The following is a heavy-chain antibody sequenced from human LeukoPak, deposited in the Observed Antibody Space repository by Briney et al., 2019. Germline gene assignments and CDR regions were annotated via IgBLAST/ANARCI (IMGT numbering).Heavy chain of an antibody. Sequence: SETLSLTCAVYGGSFSGYYWSWIRQPPGKGLEWIGEINHSGSTNYNPSLKSRVTISVDTSKNQFSLRLSSVTAADTAVYYCARYSSGWYLNYFDYWGQGTLVTVSS. CDR2: INHSGST. D-gene: IGHD6-19*01. CDR1: GGSFSGYY. CDR3: ARYSSGWYLNYFDY. J-gene: IGHJ4*02. V-gene: IGHV4-34*01.